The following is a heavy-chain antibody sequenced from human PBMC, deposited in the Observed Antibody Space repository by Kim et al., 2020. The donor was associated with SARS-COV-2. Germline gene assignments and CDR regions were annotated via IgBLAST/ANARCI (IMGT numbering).Heavy chain of an antibody. Sequence: YAGAVKGRFTISRDNAKNSLYLRMNSLRAEDTAVYYCASFGRDYYYGMDVWGQGTTVTVSS. V-gene: IGHV3-11*01. CDR3: ASFGRDYYYGMDV. D-gene: IGHD3-3*01. J-gene: IGHJ6*02.